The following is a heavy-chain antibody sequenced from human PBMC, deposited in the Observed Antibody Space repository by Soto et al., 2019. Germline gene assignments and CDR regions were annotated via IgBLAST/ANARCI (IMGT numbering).Heavy chain of an antibody. D-gene: IGHD6-13*01. CDR2: IYPGDSDI. V-gene: IGHV5-51*01. CDR3: PRTSAAGKYYYGMDV. J-gene: IGHJ6*02. CDR1: GYSFTSYW. Sequence: GESLKISCKGSGYSFTSYWIGWVRQMPGKGLEWMGIIYPGDSDIRYSPSFQGQVTISADKSISTAYLQWSSLKASDTAMYYCPRTSAAGKYYYGMDVWGQGTTVTVSS.